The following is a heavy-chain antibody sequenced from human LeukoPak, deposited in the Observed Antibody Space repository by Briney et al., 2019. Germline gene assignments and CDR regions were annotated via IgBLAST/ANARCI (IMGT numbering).Heavy chain of an antibody. V-gene: IGHV1-69*06. D-gene: IGHD1-20*01. Sequence: SVTVSCLASGGTFSSYAISWVRQAPGQGLEWMGGIIPIFGTANYAQKFQGRVTITADKSTSTAYMELSSLRSEDTAVYYCARERGNWNDKAFDIWGQGTMVTVSS. CDR2: IIPIFGTA. J-gene: IGHJ3*02. CDR1: GGTFSSYA. CDR3: ARERGNWNDKAFDI.